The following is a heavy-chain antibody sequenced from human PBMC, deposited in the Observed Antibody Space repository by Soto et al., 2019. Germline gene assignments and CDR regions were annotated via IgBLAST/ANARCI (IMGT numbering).Heavy chain of an antibody. CDR2: ISGYNGNT. V-gene: IGHV1-18*01. CDR3: SKFIMVGGWFDPNYYHGMDV. D-gene: IGHD6-19*01. CDR1: GYTFSNYG. J-gene: IGHJ6*02. Sequence: QVQLVQSGAEVKKPGASVTVSCKTSGYTFSNYGINWVRQAPGQGLEWMGWISGYNGNTNYAQTVQGRVTMTTDTSTGTVYMELRRLKSDETAIYYCSKFIMVGGWFDPNYYHGMDVWGQGTTVTVSS.